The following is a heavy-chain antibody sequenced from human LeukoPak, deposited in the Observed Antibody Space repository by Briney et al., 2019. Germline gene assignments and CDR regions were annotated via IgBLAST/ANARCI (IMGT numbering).Heavy chain of an antibody. D-gene: IGHD3-10*01. V-gene: IGHV3-30*02. CDR2: VRNDGSDK. CDR1: GFIFSDYG. J-gene: IGHJ4*02. Sequence: GGSLRLSCAASGFIFSDYGMHWVRQAPGKGLEWVTLVRNDGSDKYYADAVKGRFTISRDNSKNTLYLQMNSLRPEDTAVYYCAKHYYGSGSQKYYFDYWGQGTLVTVSS. CDR3: AKHYYGSGSQKYYFDY.